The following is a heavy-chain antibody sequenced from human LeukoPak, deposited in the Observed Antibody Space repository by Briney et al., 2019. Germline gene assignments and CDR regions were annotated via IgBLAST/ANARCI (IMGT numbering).Heavy chain of an antibody. V-gene: IGHV3-21*01. Sequence: GGSLRLSCAASGFTFSSYSMNWVRQAPGKGLEWVSSISSSSSYIYYADSVKGRLTISRDKSKNTVSLQMNSLRAEDTAVYYCARGAYGYYYMDVWGKGTTVTVSS. CDR1: GFTFSSYS. CDR3: ARGAYGYYYMDV. D-gene: IGHD4-17*01. J-gene: IGHJ6*03. CDR2: ISSSSSYI.